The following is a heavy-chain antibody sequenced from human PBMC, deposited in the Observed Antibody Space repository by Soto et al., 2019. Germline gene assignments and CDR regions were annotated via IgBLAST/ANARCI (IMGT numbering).Heavy chain of an antibody. V-gene: IGHV3-72*01. CDR3: ASSWFGEVKYFDF. D-gene: IGHD3-10*01. J-gene: IGHJ4*02. Sequence: PGGSLRLSCAASGFTFSDPYMDWVRQAPGKGLEWVGRVRNKANSYTTEYAASVKGRFTISIDDSKNSLPLQMNSLKTEDTAVYYCASSWFGEVKYFDFWGQGTLVTVSS. CDR2: VRNKANSYTT. CDR1: GFTFSDPY.